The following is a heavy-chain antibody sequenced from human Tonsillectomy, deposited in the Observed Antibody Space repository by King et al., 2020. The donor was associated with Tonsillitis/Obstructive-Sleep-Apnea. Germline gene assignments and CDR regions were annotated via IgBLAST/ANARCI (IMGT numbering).Heavy chain of an antibody. V-gene: IGHV4-59*01. CDR3: ARDREGSERYYYYYYYMDV. D-gene: IGHD3-16*02. Sequence: QLQESGPGLVKPSETLSLTCTVSGGSISSYYWSWIRQPPGKGLEWIGYIYYSGSTNYNPSLKSRVTISVDTSKNQFSLKLSSVTAADTAVYYCARDREGSERYYYYYYYMDVWGKGTTVTVSS. CDR1: GGSISSYY. CDR2: IYYSGST. J-gene: IGHJ6*03.